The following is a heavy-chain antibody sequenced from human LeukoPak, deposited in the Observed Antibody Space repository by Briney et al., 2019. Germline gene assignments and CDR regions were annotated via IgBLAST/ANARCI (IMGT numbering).Heavy chain of an antibody. J-gene: IGHJ4*02. Sequence: SETLSLTCTVSGGSISSYYWSWIRQPPGKGLEWIGYIYYSGSTNYNPSLKSRVTISVDTSKTQFSLKLSSVTAADTAVYYCARPSGVDTADYWGQGTLVTVSS. CDR2: IYYSGST. D-gene: IGHD5-18*01. V-gene: IGHV4-59*08. CDR3: ARPSGVDTADY. CDR1: GGSISSYY.